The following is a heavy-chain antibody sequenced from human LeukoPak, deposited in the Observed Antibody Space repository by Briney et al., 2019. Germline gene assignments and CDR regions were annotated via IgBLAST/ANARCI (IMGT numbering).Heavy chain of an antibody. CDR2: ISGYNGNT. CDR1: GYTFNHYG. D-gene: IGHD6-19*01. J-gene: IGHJ6*02. CDR3: ARWSGGSDWRYHFGMDV. V-gene: IGHV1-18*01. Sequence: ASVKVSCKASGYTFNHYGISWVRQAPGQGLEWMGWISGYNGNTNYAQNLQGRVTVTTDTSTSTAYMELRSLTSDDTAVYYCARWSGGSDWRYHFGMDVWGQGTTVTVSS.